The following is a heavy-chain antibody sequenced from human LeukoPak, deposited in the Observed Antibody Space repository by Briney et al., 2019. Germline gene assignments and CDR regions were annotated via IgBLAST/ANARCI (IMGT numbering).Heavy chain of an antibody. CDR1: GFTFSSYE. CDR3: ARLLAVAGKGFDY. CDR2: ISSSGSTI. V-gene: IGHV3-48*03. Sequence: HPGGSLRLSCAASGFTFSSYEMNWVRQAPGKGLEWVSYISSSGSTIYYADSVKGRFTISRDNAKNSLYLQMNSLRAEDTAVYYCARLLAVAGKGFDYWGQGTLVTVSS. D-gene: IGHD6-19*01. J-gene: IGHJ4*02.